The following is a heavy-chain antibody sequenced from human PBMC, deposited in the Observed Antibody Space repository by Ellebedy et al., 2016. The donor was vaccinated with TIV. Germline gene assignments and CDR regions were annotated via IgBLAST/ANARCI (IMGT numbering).Heavy chain of an antibody. Sequence: GESLKISCAASGFTFRSYAMHWVRQSPGKGLEWVATISSDVDTKHYAESLKGRFTISRDNSNNTLYLKINSLRTEDTALYYCARESNWYDAIDIWGHGTRVIVS. D-gene: IGHD1-20*01. CDR3: ARESNWYDAIDI. CDR1: GFTFRSYA. J-gene: IGHJ3*02. V-gene: IGHV3-30*03. CDR2: ISSDVDTK.